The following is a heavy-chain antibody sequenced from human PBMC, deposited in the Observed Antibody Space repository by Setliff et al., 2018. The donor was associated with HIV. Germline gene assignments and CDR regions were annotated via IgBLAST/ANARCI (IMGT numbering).Heavy chain of an antibody. D-gene: IGHD2-2*01. V-gene: IGHV4-59*01. CDR1: GGSISTYY. CDR2: IYYSGST. J-gene: IGHJ6*03. CDR3: ARVVRQVPASYYYYYYMDV. Sequence: SETLSLTCSVSGGSISTYYWSWIRQPPGQGLEWIGYIYYSGSTNYNPSLKSRVTNSVNKSTNQFALKLRSVTAADTAVYYCARVVRQVPASYYYYYYMDVWGKGTTVTVSS.